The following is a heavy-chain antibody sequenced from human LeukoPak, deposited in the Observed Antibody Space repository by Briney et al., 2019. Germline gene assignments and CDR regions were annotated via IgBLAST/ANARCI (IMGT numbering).Heavy chain of an antibody. CDR2: IYYSGST. D-gene: IGHD3-9*01. Sequence: SETLSLTCSVSGGSIGTHYWSWIRQPPGKGLEWIGYIYYSGSTNYNPSLKSRVTISVDTSKNQFSLKLSSVTAADTAVYYCAGRNYDILTGYYMYYFDYWGQGTLVTVSS. J-gene: IGHJ4*02. CDR3: AGRNYDILTGYYMYYFDY. CDR1: GGSIGTHY. V-gene: IGHV4-59*08.